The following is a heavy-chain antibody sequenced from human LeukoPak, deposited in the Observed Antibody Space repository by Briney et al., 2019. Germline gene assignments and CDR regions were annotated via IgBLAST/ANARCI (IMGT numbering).Heavy chain of an antibody. CDR3: ARGEMATIMLALCYFDC. CDR1: GGSISSSSYY. J-gene: IGHJ4*02. D-gene: IGHD5-24*01. V-gene: IGHV4-39*07. CDR2: IYYSGST. Sequence: SETLSLTCTVSGGSISSSSYYWGWIRQPPGKGLEWIGRIYYSGSTYYNSSLKSRVTMSVDTSKNQFSMTMSSVIAADRAVYYCARGEMATIMLALCYFDCWGQGTLVTVSS.